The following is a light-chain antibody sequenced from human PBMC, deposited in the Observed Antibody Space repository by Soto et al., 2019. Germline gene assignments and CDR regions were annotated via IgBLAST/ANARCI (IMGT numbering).Light chain of an antibody. J-gene: IGKJ1*01. V-gene: IGKV1-5*03. Sequence: DVQMTQYPSSLSASVGDRVTITCRASQTISSWLAWYQQKPGKAPKLLIYKASSLESGVPSRFSGSGSGAEFTLTISSLQPDDFATYYCQQYNTYSRPFGQ. CDR2: KAS. CDR1: QTISSW. CDR3: QQYNTYSRP.